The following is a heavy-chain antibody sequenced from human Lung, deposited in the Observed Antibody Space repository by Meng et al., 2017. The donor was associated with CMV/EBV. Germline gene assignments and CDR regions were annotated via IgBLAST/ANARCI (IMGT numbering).Heavy chain of an antibody. CDR2: IIPMFGTV. V-gene: IGHV1-69*01. Sequence: CKASGGSFSSYTFSWVRQAPGQGLEWMGEIIPMFGTVNSAQKFQGRVTITADESTTTAYMDLSSLRSDDTALYFCARGSAVGAMGCDYWGQGTLVPSPQ. J-gene: IGHJ4*02. CDR1: GGSFSSYT. CDR3: ARGSAVGAMGCDY. D-gene: IGHD1-26*01.